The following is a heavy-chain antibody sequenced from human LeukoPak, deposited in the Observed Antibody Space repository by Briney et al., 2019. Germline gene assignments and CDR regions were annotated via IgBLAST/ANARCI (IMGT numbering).Heavy chain of an antibody. CDR2: ISGSGAIT. CDR3: AKDGDYYDSDAYSSFFDY. D-gene: IGHD3-22*01. J-gene: IGHJ4*02. CDR1: GFTVSSNY. Sequence: PGGSLRLSCAASGFTVSSNYMSWVRQAPGKGLEWVSSISGSGAITYYADYVKGRFTISRDNSKSTLSLQMNSLRAEDTAVYYCAKDGDYYDSDAYSSFFDYWGQGTLVTVSS. V-gene: IGHV3-23*01.